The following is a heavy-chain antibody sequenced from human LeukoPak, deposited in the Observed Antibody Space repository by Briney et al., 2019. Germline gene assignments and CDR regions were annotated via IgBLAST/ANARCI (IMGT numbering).Heavy chain of an antibody. Sequence: GESLKISCKASGYSFTTYWIGWVRQMPGKGLEWMGIIYPADSTAHYSPSFQGQVTISVDKSINTAYLQWSRLKASDTAMYYCARQRGWLQYYAFDIWGQGTMVTVSS. CDR1: GYSFTTYW. J-gene: IGHJ3*02. V-gene: IGHV5-51*01. D-gene: IGHD5-24*01. CDR3: ARQRGWLQYYAFDI. CDR2: IYPADSTA.